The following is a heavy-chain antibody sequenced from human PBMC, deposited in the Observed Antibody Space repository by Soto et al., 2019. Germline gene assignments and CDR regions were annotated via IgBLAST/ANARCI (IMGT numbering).Heavy chain of an antibody. CDR3: AKGGGGGFYYYGMDV. CDR2: ISDNGDTT. Sequence: QTRGSLRLSCVASGFTFSSHAMSWVRQAPGKGLEWVSIISDNGDTTYYADSVKGRFTISRDNSKNTVYLQMNSLRAEDTAIYYCAKGGGGGFYYYGMDVWGQGTTVTVSS. J-gene: IGHJ6*02. V-gene: IGHV3-23*01. CDR1: GFTFSSHA. D-gene: IGHD6-25*01.